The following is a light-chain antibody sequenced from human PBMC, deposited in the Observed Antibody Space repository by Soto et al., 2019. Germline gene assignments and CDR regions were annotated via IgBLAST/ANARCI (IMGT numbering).Light chain of an antibody. CDR1: QSISIY. J-gene: IGKJ1*01. CDR2: TTS. CDR3: QQSYITPQT. V-gene: IGKV1-39*01. Sequence: DIQMTQSPSSLSASVGDRVTITCRASQSISIYLNWYQQKPGKSPDLLIYTTSHLQSGVPSRFSGSGSGTDFTLTISSLQPEDFATYYCQQSYITPQTFGQGTKVDIK.